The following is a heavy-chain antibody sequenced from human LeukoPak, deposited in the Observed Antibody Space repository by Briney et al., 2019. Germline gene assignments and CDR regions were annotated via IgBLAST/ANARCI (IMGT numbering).Heavy chain of an antibody. J-gene: IGHJ4*02. D-gene: IGHD6-13*01. V-gene: IGHV3-48*01. Sequence: GGSLRLSCAASGFTFSGYAMNWVRQAPGKGLEWVSHIYSSDTTYADSVKGRFTISRDNAKNSLYLQMDSLRGEDTAVYYCAKGGYSSSSPFDYWGQGTLVTVSS. CDR3: AKGGYSSSSPFDY. CDR1: GFTFSGYA. CDR2: IYSSDTT.